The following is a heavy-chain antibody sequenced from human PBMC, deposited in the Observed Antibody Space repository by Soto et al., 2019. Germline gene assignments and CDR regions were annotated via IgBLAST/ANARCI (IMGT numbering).Heavy chain of an antibody. D-gene: IGHD3-16*01. J-gene: IGHJ4*02. CDR2: IGTAGDT. Sequence: GGSLRLSCAASGFTFSSYDMHWVRQATGKGLEWVSAIGTAGDTYYPGSVKGRFTISRENAKNSLYLQMNSLRAEDTAVYYCARGGVGEPHLGYWGQGTLVTVSS. CDR3: ARGGVGEPHLGY. CDR1: GFTFSSYD. V-gene: IGHV3-13*01.